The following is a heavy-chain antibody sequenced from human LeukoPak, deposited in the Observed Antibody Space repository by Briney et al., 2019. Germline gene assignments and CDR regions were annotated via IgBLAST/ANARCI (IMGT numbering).Heavy chain of an antibody. J-gene: IGHJ4*02. CDR2: IIPIFGTA. CDR3: ARAAYYSGSYYQYFDY. CDR1: GGTFSSYA. Sequence: SVKVSCKASGGTFSSYAISWVRQAPGQGLEWMGGIIPIFGTANYAQKFQGRVTITADESTSTAYMELRSLRSDDTAVYYCARAAYYSGSYYQYFDYWGQGTLVTVSS. V-gene: IGHV1-69*13. D-gene: IGHD1-26*01.